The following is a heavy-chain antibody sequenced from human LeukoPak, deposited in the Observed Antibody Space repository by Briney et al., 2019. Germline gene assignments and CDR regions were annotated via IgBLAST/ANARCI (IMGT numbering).Heavy chain of an antibody. CDR3: ARDGGGIGDFDH. V-gene: IGHV4-59*01. CDR1: GGSISSYY. Sequence: KPSETLSLTCTVSGGSISSYYWSWIRQPPGKGLEWIGYIYYSGSTNYNPSLKSRVTISVDTSKNQFSLKLSSVTAADTAVYYCARDGGGIGDFDHWGQGTLVTVSS. CDR2: IYYSGST. J-gene: IGHJ4*02. D-gene: IGHD3-16*01.